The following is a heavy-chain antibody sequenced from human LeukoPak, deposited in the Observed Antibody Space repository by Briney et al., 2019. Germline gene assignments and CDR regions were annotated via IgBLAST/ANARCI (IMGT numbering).Heavy chain of an antibody. CDR2: IIPILGIA. V-gene: IGHV1-69*04. Sequence: ASVKVSCKASGGTFSSYAISWVRQAPGQGLEWMGRIIPILGIANYAQKFPGRVTITADKSTSTAYMELSSLRSEDTAVYYCARAHSSYGYSVQYYFDYWGQGTLVTVSS. CDR3: ARAHSSYGYSVQYYFDY. D-gene: IGHD5-18*01. J-gene: IGHJ4*02. CDR1: GGTFSSYA.